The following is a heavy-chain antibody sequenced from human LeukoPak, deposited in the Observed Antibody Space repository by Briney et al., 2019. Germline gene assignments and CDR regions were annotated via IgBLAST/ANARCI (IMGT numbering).Heavy chain of an antibody. Sequence: PSETLSLTCTVSGGSISSSSYYWGWIRQPPGKGLEWIGSIYYSGSTYYNPSLKSRVTISVDTSKNQFSLRLSSVTAADTAVYYCARGVSPIDYWGQGTLVTVSS. CDR3: ARGVSPIDY. V-gene: IGHV4-39*07. J-gene: IGHJ4*02. CDR1: GGSISSSSYY. CDR2: IYYSGST.